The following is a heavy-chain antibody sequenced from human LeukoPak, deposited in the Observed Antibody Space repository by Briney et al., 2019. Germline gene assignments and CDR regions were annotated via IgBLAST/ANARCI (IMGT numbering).Heavy chain of an antibody. V-gene: IGHV4-4*02. CDR1: GVSISSSNW. J-gene: IGHJ4*02. CDR2: IYHSGST. Sequence: PSETLSLTCAVSGVSISSSNWWSWVRQPPGQGLEWIGEIYHSGSTNYNPSLKSRVTISVDKSKNQFSLKLSSVTAADTAVYYCARDVVGRDILTGYSDYCGQGTLVTVSS. CDR3: ARDVVGRDILTGYSDY. D-gene: IGHD3-9*01.